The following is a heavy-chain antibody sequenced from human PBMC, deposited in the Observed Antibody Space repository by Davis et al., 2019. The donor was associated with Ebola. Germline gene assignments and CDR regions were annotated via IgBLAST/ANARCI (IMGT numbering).Heavy chain of an antibody. CDR2: IYTSGST. D-gene: IGHD5-18*01. V-gene: IGHV4-4*07. CDR1: GGSISSYY. CDR3: ARRAYWDGYAAFDI. Sequence: PSETLSLTCTVSGGSISSYYWSWIRQPAGKGLEWIGRIYTSGSTNYNPSLKSRVTISVDTSKNQFSLKLNSVTAADTAVFYCARRAYWDGYAAFDIWAQGTMVTVSS. J-gene: IGHJ3*02.